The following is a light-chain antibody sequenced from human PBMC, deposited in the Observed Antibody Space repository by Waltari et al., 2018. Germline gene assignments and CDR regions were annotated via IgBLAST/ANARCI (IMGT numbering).Light chain of an antibody. J-gene: IGLJ2*01. CDR1: SLRSYY. CDR2: GKN. V-gene: IGLV3-19*01. CDR3: HSRDSSGNPVV. Sequence: SSELTQDPAVSVALGQTVRISCQGDSLRSYYARWYQQKPGQAPILVLFGKNNRPAGIPERISGSNAGNTASLTITGAQAEDEAVYYCHSRDSSGNPVVFGGGTKLTVL.